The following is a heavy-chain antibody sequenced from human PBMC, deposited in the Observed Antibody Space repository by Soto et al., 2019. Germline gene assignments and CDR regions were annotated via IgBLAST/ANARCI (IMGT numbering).Heavy chain of an antibody. CDR1: GGTFSSYA. D-gene: IGHD2-2*01. CDR3: ARDRAPPTRASYGMDV. V-gene: IGHV1-69*01. Sequence: QVQLVQSGAEVKKPGSSVKVSCKASGGTFSSYAISWVRQAPGQGLEWMGGFIPIFGTANYAQKFQGRVTITADESTSTAYMELSSLRSEDTAMYYCARDRAPPTRASYGMDVWGQGTTVTVSS. J-gene: IGHJ6*02. CDR2: FIPIFGTA.